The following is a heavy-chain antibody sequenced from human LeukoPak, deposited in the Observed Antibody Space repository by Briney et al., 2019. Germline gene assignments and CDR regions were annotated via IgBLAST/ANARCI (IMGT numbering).Heavy chain of an antibody. V-gene: IGHV3-23*01. J-gene: IGHJ4*02. Sequence: GSLRLSCAASGFTFSRNAMTWVRQVPGKGLEWVSAISGSGGSTYYADSVKGRFTISRDNSKNTLYLQMNSLRAEDTAVYYCARLVRGDDLIFDYWGQGTLVTVSS. D-gene: IGHD3-10*01. CDR2: ISGSGGST. CDR1: GFTFSRNA. CDR3: ARLVRGDDLIFDY.